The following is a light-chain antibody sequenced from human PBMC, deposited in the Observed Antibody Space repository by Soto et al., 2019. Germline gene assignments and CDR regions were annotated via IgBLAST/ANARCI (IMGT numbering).Light chain of an antibody. CDR2: DAS. CDR1: QSIGSNY. Sequence: EIVLTQSPGTLSLSPGEGATLSCRASQSIGSNYLAWYQQKFGQSPRLLIYDASTRATGIPDRFTGSGSGTDFSLTISRLEPEDFAVYYCQQYATSPRTFGQGTKLDIK. J-gene: IGKJ2*01. CDR3: QQYATSPRT. V-gene: IGKV3-20*01.